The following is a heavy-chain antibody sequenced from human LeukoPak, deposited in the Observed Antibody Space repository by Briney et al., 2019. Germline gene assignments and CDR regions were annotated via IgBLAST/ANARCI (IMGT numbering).Heavy chain of an antibody. D-gene: IGHD2-21*01. CDR3: AKDVRNSFAAYGMDV. J-gene: IGHJ6*02. CDR1: GFTFSSYA. CDR2: ISGSGGSI. Sequence: GGSLRLSCAASGFTFSSYAMSWVRQAPGKGLEWVSAISGSGGSIYYADSVKGRFTISRDNSKNTLYLQMNSLRAEDTAVYYCAKDVRNSFAAYGMDVWGQGTTVTVSS. V-gene: IGHV3-23*01.